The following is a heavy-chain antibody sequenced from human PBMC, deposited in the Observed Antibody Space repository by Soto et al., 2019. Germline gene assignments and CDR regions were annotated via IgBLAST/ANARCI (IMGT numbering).Heavy chain of an antibody. CDR2: INHSGST. J-gene: IGHJ6*02. CDR3: ARGRGPDVLRYFDWYVNGMDV. CDR1: GGSFSGYY. V-gene: IGHV4-34*01. D-gene: IGHD3-9*01. Sequence: ETLSLTCAVYGGSFSGYYWSWIRQPTGKVLEWIGEINHSGSTNYNPSLKSRVTISVDTSKNQFSLKLSSVTAADTAVYYCARGRGPDVLRYFDWYVNGMDVWGQGTTVTVSS.